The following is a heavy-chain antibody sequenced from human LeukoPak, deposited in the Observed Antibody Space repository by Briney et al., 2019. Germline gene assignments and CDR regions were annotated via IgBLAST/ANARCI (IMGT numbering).Heavy chain of an antibody. Sequence: TSETLSLTCTVSGGSISSSSYYWSWIRQPPGKGLEWIGEINHSGSTNYNPSLKSRVTISVDTSKNQFSLKLSSVTAADTAVYYCARIEPRWAATPGRAFDIWGQGTMVTVSS. V-gene: IGHV4-39*07. D-gene: IGHD2-15*01. J-gene: IGHJ3*02. CDR2: INHSGST. CDR3: ARIEPRWAATPGRAFDI. CDR1: GGSISSSSYY.